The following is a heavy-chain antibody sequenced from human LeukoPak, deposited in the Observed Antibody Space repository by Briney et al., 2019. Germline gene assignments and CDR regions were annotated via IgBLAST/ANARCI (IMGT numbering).Heavy chain of an antibody. CDR2: ISGSGANT. J-gene: IGHJ4*02. D-gene: IGHD5-12*01. V-gene: IGHV3-23*01. Sequence: PGGSLRLSCAGSGFTFSSNPLSWVRHAPGKGLEWVSAISGSGANTYYGDSVRGRFTISRDNSKNTLYLQMNTLRADDTAVYYCATTKPARRYFDYWGQGILVTVSS. CDR3: ATTKPARRYFDY. CDR1: GFTFSSNP.